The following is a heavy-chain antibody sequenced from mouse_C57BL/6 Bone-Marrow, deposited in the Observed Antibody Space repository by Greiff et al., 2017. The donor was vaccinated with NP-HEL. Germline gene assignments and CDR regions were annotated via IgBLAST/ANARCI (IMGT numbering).Heavy chain of an antibody. CDR1: GYAFSSSW. D-gene: IGHD2-2*01. V-gene: IGHV1-82*01. Sequence: VQLQQSGPELVKPGASVKISCKASGYAFSSSWLNWVKQRPGKGLEWIGRIYPGDGDTTYNGKFKGKATLTADKSSSTAYMQLSSLTSEDSAVYFCARSEFNYGSAYWGQGTLVTVSA. CDR2: IYPGDGDT. J-gene: IGHJ3*01. CDR3: ARSEFNYGSAY.